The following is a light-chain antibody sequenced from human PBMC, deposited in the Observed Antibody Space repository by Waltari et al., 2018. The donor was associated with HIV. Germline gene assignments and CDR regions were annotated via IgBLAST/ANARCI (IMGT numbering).Light chain of an antibody. J-gene: IGLJ3*02. CDR3: QVWDSSSDHRRV. Sequence: SYVLTQPPSVSVAPGQTARITCGGDNIGSKSVHWSQQKPGQAPVLVVYDDGDRPSGIPERFSGSNSGNTATLTISRVEAGDEADYYCQVWDSSSDHRRVFGGGTKLTVL. V-gene: IGLV3-21*02. CDR1: NIGSKS. CDR2: DDG.